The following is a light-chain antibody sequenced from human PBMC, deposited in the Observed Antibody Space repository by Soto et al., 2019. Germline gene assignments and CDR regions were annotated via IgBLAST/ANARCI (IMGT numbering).Light chain of an antibody. CDR1: SSNIGRNM. CDR2: YDN. CDR3: CSHAGFNTYV. J-gene: IGLJ1*01. Sequence: QSVLTQSPSASGTPGQRVVISCSGSSSNIGRNMVNWYQQLPGTAPKLLMYYDNQRPSGVPDRFSGSRSGTSASLAISGLQSEDEADYYCCSHAGFNTYVFGTGTKVTVL. V-gene: IGLV1-44*01.